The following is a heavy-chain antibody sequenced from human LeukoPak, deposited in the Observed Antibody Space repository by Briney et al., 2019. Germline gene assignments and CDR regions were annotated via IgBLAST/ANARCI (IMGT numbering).Heavy chain of an antibody. CDR1: GYTFTGYY. CDR3: ARDGKKGYCSSTSCYSSY. D-gene: IGHD2-2*01. Sequence: ASVKVSCKASGYTFTGYYMHWVRQAPGQGLEWMGWINPKSGGTNYAQKFQGRVNMTRDTSITTAYMELTRLKSDDTAVYYCARDGKKGYCSSTSCYSSYWGQGTLVTVCS. CDR2: INPKSGGT. J-gene: IGHJ4*02. V-gene: IGHV1-2*02.